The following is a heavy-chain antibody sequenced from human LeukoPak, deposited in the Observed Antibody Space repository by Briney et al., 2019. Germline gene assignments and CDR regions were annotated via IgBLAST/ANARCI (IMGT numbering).Heavy chain of an antibody. V-gene: IGHV3-53*01. CDR1: GFTFSNYA. D-gene: IGHD5-24*01. Sequence: GGSLRLSCAPSGFTFSNYAMSWVRQAPGKGLEWVSVIYGGGSIYYADSVKGRFTISRDNSKNTLYLQMNSLRAEDTAVYYCARGAGYNYPYYFDYWGQGTLVTVSS. CDR2: IYGGGSI. CDR3: ARGAGYNYPYYFDY. J-gene: IGHJ4*02.